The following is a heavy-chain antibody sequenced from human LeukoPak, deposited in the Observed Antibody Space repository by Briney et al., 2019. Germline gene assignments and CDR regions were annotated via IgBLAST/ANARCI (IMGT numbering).Heavy chain of an antibody. CDR3: ARFRGVEASSLLDF. CDR1: GDSISTYNYY. V-gene: IGHV4-39*01. CDR2: IHFSGTT. D-gene: IGHD3-10*01. J-gene: IGHJ4*02. Sequence: SETLSLTCTVSGDSISTYNYYWGWIRQPPGKGLEWFGIIHFSGTTYYNPSLQSRVSISVDTSQNQFSLRLTSVTAADTAAYYCARFRGVEASSLLDFWGQGTLVTVSS.